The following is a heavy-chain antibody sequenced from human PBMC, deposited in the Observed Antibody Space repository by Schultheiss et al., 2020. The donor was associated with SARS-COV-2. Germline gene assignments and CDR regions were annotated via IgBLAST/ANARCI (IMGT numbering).Heavy chain of an antibody. D-gene: IGHD2-15*01. J-gene: IGHJ4*02. Sequence: GESLKISCKASGYTFTSYGISWVRQAPGQGLEWMGWISAYNGNTNYAQKLQGRVTMTTDTSTSTAYMELRSLRSDDTAVYYCARGGGPRYCSGGSCYSEIDYWGQGTLVTVSS. CDR3: ARGGGPRYCSGGSCYSEIDY. CDR1: GYTFTSYG. CDR2: ISAYNGNT. V-gene: IGHV1-18*01.